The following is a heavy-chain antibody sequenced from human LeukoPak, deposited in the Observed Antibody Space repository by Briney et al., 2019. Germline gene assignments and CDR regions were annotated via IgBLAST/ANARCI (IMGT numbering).Heavy chain of an antibody. J-gene: IGHJ4*02. Sequence: SETLSLTCSVSGGSISSYSWSWIRQPAVKGLEWIGRMYTSGSTKYNPSLKSRVTMSVDTSKNQFSLKLSSVTAADTAVYYCARQFIYSGYIGGSDYWGQGTLVTVSS. CDR2: MYTSGST. CDR3: ARQFIYSGYIGGSDY. D-gene: IGHD5-12*01. V-gene: IGHV4-4*07. CDR1: GGSISSYS.